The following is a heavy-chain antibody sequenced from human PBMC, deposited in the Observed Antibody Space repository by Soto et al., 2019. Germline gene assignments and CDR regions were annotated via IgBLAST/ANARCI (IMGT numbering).Heavy chain of an antibody. J-gene: IGHJ6*02. CDR1: GFTFSSYA. CDR3: ARDIYGMDV. V-gene: IGHV3-30-3*01. Sequence: GSLRLSCAASGFTFSSYAMHWVRQAPGKGLEWVAVISYDGSNKYYADSVKGRFTISRDNSKNTLYLQMNSLRAEDTTVYYCARDIYGMDVWGQGTTVTVSS. CDR2: ISYDGSNK.